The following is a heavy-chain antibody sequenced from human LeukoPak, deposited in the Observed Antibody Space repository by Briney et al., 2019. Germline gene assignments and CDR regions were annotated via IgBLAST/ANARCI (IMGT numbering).Heavy chain of an antibody. Sequence: PSQTLSLTCAVSGGSISSGGYSWSWIRQPPGKGLEWIGYIYHSGSTYYNPSLKSRVTISVDRSKNQFSLKLSSVTAADTAVYYCARDRGMVRGVDDAFDIWGQGTMVTASS. CDR2: IYHSGST. V-gene: IGHV4-30-2*01. CDR3: ARDRGMVRGVDDAFDI. CDR1: GGSISSGGYS. J-gene: IGHJ3*02. D-gene: IGHD3-10*01.